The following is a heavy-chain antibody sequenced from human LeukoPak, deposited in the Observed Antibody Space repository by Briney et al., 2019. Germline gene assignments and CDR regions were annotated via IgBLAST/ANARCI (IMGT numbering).Heavy chain of an antibody. CDR2: INPNSGGT. V-gene: IGHV1-2*02. CDR1: GYTFTGYY. D-gene: IGHD3-9*01. Sequence: GASVKVSCKASGYTFTGYYMHWVRQAPGQGLEWMGWINPNSGGTNYAQKFQGRVTMTRDTSISTAYMELSRLRSEDTAVYYCARGGFDYPDYYYYMDVWGKGTTVTVSS. J-gene: IGHJ6*03. CDR3: ARGGFDYPDYYYYMDV.